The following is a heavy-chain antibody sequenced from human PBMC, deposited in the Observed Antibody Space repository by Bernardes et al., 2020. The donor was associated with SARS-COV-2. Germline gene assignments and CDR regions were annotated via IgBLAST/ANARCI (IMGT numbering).Heavy chain of an antibody. CDR2: ISTSSSYI. V-gene: IGHV3-21*06. CDR1: GFTFSSYT. J-gene: IGHJ4*02. Sequence: GGSLRLSCAASGFTFSSYTMNWVRQAPGKGLEWISSISTSSSYISYADSVRGRFTISRDNAKNSVYLQMNSLRAEDTAFYYCARVDFSNLYDFDYWGQGTPVTVPS. D-gene: IGHD4-4*01. CDR3: ARVDFSNLYDFDY.